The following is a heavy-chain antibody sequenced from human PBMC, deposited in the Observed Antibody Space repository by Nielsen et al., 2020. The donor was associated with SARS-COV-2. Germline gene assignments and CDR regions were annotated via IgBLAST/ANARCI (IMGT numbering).Heavy chain of an antibody. CDR1: GYTFTSYG. V-gene: IGHV1-18*01. D-gene: IGHD3-22*01. Sequence: ASVKVSCKASGYTFTSYGISWVRQAPGQGLEWMGWISAYNGNTNYAQKLQGRVTMTTDTSTSTAYMELRSLRSDDTAVYYCARAMAYYYDSSGYYFPFDYWGQGTLVTVSS. J-gene: IGHJ4*02. CDR3: ARAMAYYYDSSGYYFPFDY. CDR2: ISAYNGNT.